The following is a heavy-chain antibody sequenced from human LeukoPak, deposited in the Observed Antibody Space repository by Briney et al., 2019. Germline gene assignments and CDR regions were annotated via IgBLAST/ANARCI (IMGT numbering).Heavy chain of an antibody. CDR1: GFTLSSYA. CDR3: ARDQRIGGYSYGLTGNFDY. D-gene: IGHD5-18*01. V-gene: IGHV3-30-3*01. CDR2: ISDDGSNK. J-gene: IGHJ4*02. Sequence: PGGSLRLSCAASGFTLSSYAMHWVRQAPGKGLEWVAVISDDGSNKYYADSVKCRFTISRDNSKNTLYLQMNSLRTEDTAVYYCARDQRIGGYSYGLTGNFDYWGQGTLVTVSS.